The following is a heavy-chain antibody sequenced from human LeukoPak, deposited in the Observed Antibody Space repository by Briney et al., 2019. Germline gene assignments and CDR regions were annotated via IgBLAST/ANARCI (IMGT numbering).Heavy chain of an antibody. V-gene: IGHV4-39*01. CDR2: IYYSGST. D-gene: IGHD3-3*01. CDR3: ASNDFWSGFVGY. CDR1: GGSISSSRYY. J-gene: IGHJ4*02. Sequence: PSETLSHTCTVSGGSISSSRYYWGWIRQPPGKGLEWIGSIYYSGSTYYNPSLKSRVTISVDTSKNQFSLKLSSVTAADTAVYYCASNDFWSGFVGYWGQGTLVTVSS.